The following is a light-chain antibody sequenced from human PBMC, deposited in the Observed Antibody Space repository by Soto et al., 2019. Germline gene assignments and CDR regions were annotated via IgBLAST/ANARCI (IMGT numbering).Light chain of an antibody. CDR3: SSYAGNNNYVV. V-gene: IGLV2-8*01. CDR1: SGDVGAYNY. J-gene: IGLJ2*01. CDR2: EVF. Sequence: QSVLTQPPSASGSPGQSVTISCTGTSGDVGAYNYVSWFQQHPGKAPKLMIYEVFKRPSGVPDRVTGSKSGNTASLTVSGLQAEDEADYYCSSYAGNNNYVVFGGGTKLTVL.